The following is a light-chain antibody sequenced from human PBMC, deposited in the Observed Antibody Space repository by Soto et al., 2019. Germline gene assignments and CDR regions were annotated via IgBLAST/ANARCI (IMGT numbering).Light chain of an antibody. J-gene: IGKJ5*01. CDR1: QSISRY. CDR2: DAS. CDR3: QQRSSWPL. V-gene: IGKV3-11*01. Sequence: EIVLTQSPATLSLSPGERATLSCRASQSISRYLAWYQHKAGQAPRLLIYDASKRATGIPARFSGSGSGTEFTLTISSLEPEDFTVYYCQQRSSWPLFGQGTRLEIK.